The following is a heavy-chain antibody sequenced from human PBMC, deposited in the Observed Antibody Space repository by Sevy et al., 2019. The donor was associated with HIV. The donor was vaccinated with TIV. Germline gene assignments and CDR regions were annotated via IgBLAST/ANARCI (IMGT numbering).Heavy chain of an antibody. CDR2: IVVRSGNT. J-gene: IGHJ3*02. V-gene: IGHV1-58*01. Sequence: ASVKVSCKASGFTFTSSAVQWVRQARGQRLEWIGWIVVRSGNTNYAQKFQERVTITRDMSTSTAYMELSSLRSEDTAVYYCAAPYSGSYLDAFDIWGQGTMVTVSS. D-gene: IGHD1-26*01. CDR3: AAPYSGSYLDAFDI. CDR1: GFTFTSSA.